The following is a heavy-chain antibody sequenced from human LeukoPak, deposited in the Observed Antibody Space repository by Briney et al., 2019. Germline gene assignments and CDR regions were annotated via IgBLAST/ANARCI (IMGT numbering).Heavy chain of an antibody. CDR2: INHSGST. CDR1: GFTFSSYS. D-gene: IGHD3-22*01. V-gene: IGHV4-34*01. J-gene: IGHJ3*02. CDR3: ARSRPITMILLSPDGDI. Sequence: PGGSLRLSCAASGFTFSSYSMNWVRQPPGKGLEWMGEINHSGSTNYNPSLKSRVTISVDTSKNQFSLNLSSVTAADTAVYYCARSRPITMILLSPDGDIWGQGTMVTVSS.